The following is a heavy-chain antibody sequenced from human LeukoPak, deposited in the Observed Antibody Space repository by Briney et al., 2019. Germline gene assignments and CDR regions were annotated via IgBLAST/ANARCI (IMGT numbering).Heavy chain of an antibody. CDR1: GGSVSSGSYY. D-gene: IGHD1-26*01. V-gene: IGHV4-61*01. J-gene: IGHJ5*02. CDR2: IYYSGST. Sequence: SETLSLTCTVSGGSVSSGSYYWSWIRQPPGKGLEWIGYIYYSGSTNYNPSLKSRVTISVDTSKNQFSLKLSSVTAADTAVYYCARGSSYWRWFDPWGQGTLVTVSS. CDR3: ARGSSYWRWFDP.